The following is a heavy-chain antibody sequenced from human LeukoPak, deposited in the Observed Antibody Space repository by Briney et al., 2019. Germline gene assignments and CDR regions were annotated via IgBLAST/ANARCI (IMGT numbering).Heavy chain of an antibody. V-gene: IGHV3-7*01. CDR1: GFTFSSYW. Sequence: PGGSLRLSCAASGFTFSSYWMSWVRQAPGKGLEWVANIKRDGSEKYYVDSVKGRFTISRDNAKNSLYLQMNSLRAEDTAVYYCAREGGSGWHDYWGQGTLVTVSS. CDR2: IKRDGSEK. CDR3: AREGGSGWHDY. J-gene: IGHJ4*02. D-gene: IGHD6-19*01.